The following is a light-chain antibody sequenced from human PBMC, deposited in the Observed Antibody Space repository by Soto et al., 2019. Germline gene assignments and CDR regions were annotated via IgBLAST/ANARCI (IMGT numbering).Light chain of an antibody. CDR2: VAS. Sequence: DIQMTQSPSSLSASVGDRVTITFRASQSVGTYLSWYQQKQGKAPKLLINVASTLQSGVPSRFSGSGSGTDFTLAISSLQPEDFATYYCQQSSSTPQTFGGGTKVDIK. J-gene: IGKJ4*01. CDR1: QSVGTY. V-gene: IGKV1-39*01. CDR3: QQSSSTPQT.